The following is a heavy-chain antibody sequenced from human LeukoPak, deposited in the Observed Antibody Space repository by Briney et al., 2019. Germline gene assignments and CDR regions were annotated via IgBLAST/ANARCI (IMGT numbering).Heavy chain of an antibody. CDR1: GFTFSTYA. Sequence: GGTLRLSCAASGFTFSTYAMSWVRQAPGKGLEWLSVLSGRGRDTFYADSVKGRFTISRDNAKNSLYLHMNSLRAKDTAVYYCARDYGGSSPFDYWGQGTLVTVSS. J-gene: IGHJ4*02. CDR3: ARDYGGSSPFDY. CDR2: LSGRGRDT. D-gene: IGHD4-23*01. V-gene: IGHV3-21*01.